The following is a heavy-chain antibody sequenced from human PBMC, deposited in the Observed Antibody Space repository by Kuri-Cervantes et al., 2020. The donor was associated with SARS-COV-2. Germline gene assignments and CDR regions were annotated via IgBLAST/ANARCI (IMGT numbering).Heavy chain of an antibody. CDR2: ISSSSYT. CDR3: AIGRGVRGVPLGQFDY. D-gene: IGHD3-10*01. J-gene: IGHJ4*02. V-gene: IGHV3-11*06. CDR1: GFTFSDYY. Sequence: GGSLRLSCAASGFTFSDYYMSWIRQAPGKGLEWVSYISSSSYTNYADSVKGRFTISRDNAKNSLYLQMNSLRAEDTAVYYCAIGRGVRGVPLGQFDYWGQGTLVTVSS.